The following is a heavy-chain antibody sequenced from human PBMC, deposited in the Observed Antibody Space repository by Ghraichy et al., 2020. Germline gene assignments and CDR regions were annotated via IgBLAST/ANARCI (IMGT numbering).Heavy chain of an antibody. Sequence: SETLSLTCTVSGGSISSYYWNWIRQPPGKGLEWIGYIYYSGSTNYNSSLKSRVTISVDPSKNQFSLKPSSVTAADTAVYYCARDVVPSATKYGLDVWGQGTTVTVSS. CDR2: IYYSGST. J-gene: IGHJ6*02. V-gene: IGHV4-59*01. CDR3: ARDVVPSATKYGLDV. D-gene: IGHD2-2*01. CDR1: GGSISSYY.